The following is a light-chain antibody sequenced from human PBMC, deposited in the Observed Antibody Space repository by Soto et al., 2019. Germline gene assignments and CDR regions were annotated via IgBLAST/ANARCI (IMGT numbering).Light chain of an antibody. V-gene: IGLV2-8*01. CDR3: SSYAGSNNL. J-gene: IGLJ2*01. Sequence: QSVLTQPPSASGSLGQSVNISCTGTSSDVGGYNYVSWYQQHPGKAPKLMIYEVSKRPSGVPDRFSGSKSGNTASLTVSGLQAEDEADYYCSSYAGSNNLFGGGTKLTVL. CDR2: EVS. CDR1: SSDVGGYNY.